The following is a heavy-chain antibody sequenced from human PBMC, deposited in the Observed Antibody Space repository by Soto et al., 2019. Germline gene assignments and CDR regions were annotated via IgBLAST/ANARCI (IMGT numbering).Heavy chain of an antibody. CDR2: IGGSGGAT. V-gene: IGHV3-23*01. J-gene: IGHJ4*02. CDR3: AKGGTYHIGNFDS. CDR1: GFSFSIYA. Sequence: EVQLLESGGGLVQPGGSLRLSCAASGFSFSIYAMNWVRQAPGKGLEWVSGIGGSGGATYFADSVKGRFTISRDNSKNTVYLQMHSLSAEDTAVYYCAKGGTYHIGNFDSCGQGTLVSVSS. D-gene: IGHD1-1*01.